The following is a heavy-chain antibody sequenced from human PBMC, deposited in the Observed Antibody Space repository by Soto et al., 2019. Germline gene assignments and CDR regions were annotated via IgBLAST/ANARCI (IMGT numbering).Heavy chain of an antibody. Sequence: WTWIRQHPGKGLEWIGNIYFRGNTYYNPSLEGRITISLDTSKNQFSLNLSSVTAADTAVYYCAREGGSYDCSGYLIRGAFDIWGQGTVVTVS. V-gene: IGHV4-31*02. CDR2: IYFRGNT. D-gene: IGHD3-22*01. CDR3: AREGGSYDCSGYLIRGAFDI. J-gene: IGHJ3*02.